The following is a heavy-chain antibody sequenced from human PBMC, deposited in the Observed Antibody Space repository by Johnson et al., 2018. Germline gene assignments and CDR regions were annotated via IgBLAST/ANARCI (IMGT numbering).Heavy chain of an antibody. Sequence: QVQLVESGPGLVKPSETLSLPCTVSGGSISPYYWRWIRQPPGKGLEWIGYINSRGTTNYNPSVERRLTKLVDTSKNQISLKLSSVTAADKAVYYCVREAYCPNSVCQYNGMDVWGQGNMVTVSS. CDR3: VREAYCPNSVCQYNGMDV. CDR1: GGSISPYY. V-gene: IGHV4-59*12. J-gene: IGHJ6*02. D-gene: IGHD2-8*01. CDR2: INSRGTT.